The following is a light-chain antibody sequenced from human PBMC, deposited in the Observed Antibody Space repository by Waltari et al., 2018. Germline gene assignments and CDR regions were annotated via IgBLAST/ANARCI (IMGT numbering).Light chain of an antibody. V-gene: IGLV1-44*01. CDR2: RND. CDR3: ATWDDSPTGRWV. Sequence: QSVLTQPPSASGTPGQRVTISCSGSQSNVGDKVVKWYHQVPGTAPKLVIYRNDQRPSGVPDRFTASKSGTSASLAISGLQSEDEGDYYCATWDDSPTGRWVFGGGTRVTVL. J-gene: IGLJ3*02. CDR1: QSNVGDKV.